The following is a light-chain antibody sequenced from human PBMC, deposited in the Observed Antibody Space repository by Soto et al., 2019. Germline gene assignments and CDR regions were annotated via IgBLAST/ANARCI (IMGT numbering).Light chain of an antibody. CDR2: KAS. CDR1: QSISTW. V-gene: IGKV1-5*03. Sequence: DIQMTQSPSTVSASVGDRVTITCRASQSISTWLAWYQHKPGEAPKLLIYKASSLESGVPSRFSGSGSGTEFTLTISSLEPDDFATDYWQQYNRYWTFGQGTKVEVK. CDR3: QQYNRYWT. J-gene: IGKJ1*01.